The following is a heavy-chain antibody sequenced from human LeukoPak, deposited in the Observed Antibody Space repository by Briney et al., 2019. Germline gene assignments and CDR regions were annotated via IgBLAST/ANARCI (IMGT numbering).Heavy chain of an antibody. CDR3: TRRGVREPWIVDY. J-gene: IGHJ4*02. CDR2: IRSKANSYAT. D-gene: IGHD1-26*01. Sequence: GGSLRLSCAASGFTFSGSAMHWVRQASGKGLEWVGRIRSKANSYATAYAASVKGRFTISRDDSKNTAYLQMNSLKTEDTAVYYCTRRGVREPWIVDYWGQGTLVTVSS. CDR1: GFTFSGSA. V-gene: IGHV3-73*01.